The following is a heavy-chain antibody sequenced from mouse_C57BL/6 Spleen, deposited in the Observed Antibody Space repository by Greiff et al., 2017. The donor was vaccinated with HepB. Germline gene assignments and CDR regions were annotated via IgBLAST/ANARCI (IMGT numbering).Heavy chain of an antibody. CDR3: ARSTVVATGGSWFAY. CDR2: INPSSGYT. D-gene: IGHD1-1*01. Sequence: VMLVESGAELARPGASVKMSCKASGYTFTSYTMHWVKQRPGQGLEWIGYINPSSGYTKYNQKFKDKATLTADKSSSTAYMQLSSLTSEDSAVYYCARSTVVATGGSWFAYWGQGTLVTVSA. V-gene: IGHV1-4*01. J-gene: IGHJ3*01. CDR1: GYTFTSYT.